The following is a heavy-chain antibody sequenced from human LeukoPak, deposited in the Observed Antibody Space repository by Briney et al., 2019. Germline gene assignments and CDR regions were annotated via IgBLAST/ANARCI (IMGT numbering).Heavy chain of an antibody. CDR1: GFTFSSHR. Sequence: EGSLRLSCAASGFTFSSHRMSRVRQAPGKGLEWVSVISADSATTFYADSVKGRFTISRDNAKNTVFLQMSSLRAEDTALYYCARKSASGNYPLDYWGQGTLVTVSS. D-gene: IGHD3-10*01. J-gene: IGHJ4*02. CDR2: ISADSATT. V-gene: IGHV3-23*01. CDR3: ARKSASGNYPLDY.